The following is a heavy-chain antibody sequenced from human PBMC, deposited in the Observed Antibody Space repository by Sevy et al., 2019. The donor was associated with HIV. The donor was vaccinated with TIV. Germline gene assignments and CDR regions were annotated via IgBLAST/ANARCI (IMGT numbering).Heavy chain of an antibody. J-gene: IGHJ4*02. CDR2: IRYDGSTK. D-gene: IGHD6-13*01. Sequence: GGSLRLSCAATGFTFSQYGMEWVRQAPGKGLEWVAFIRYDGSTKYYADSVKGRFTISRDNSKNMLYLQMNSLRPGDTALYSCAKHRDTLAAAAYLDHWGQGTLVTVSS. CDR1: GFTFSQYG. CDR3: AKHRDTLAAAAYLDH. V-gene: IGHV3-30*02.